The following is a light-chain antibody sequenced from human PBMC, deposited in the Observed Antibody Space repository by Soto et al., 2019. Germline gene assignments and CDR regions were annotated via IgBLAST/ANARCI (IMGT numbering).Light chain of an antibody. Sequence: QPVLTQPPSVSGAPGQRVIISCTGSSSNIGAGHAVHWYQQLPGTAPRLLIHGDNNRPSGAPDRFSASQSDTSASLAIAWLQAEYEANYYCQAYDTTLRTPLFGGGTKVTVL. CDR2: GDN. J-gene: IGLJ2*01. CDR1: SSNIGAGHA. V-gene: IGLV1-40*01. CDR3: QAYDTTLRTPL.